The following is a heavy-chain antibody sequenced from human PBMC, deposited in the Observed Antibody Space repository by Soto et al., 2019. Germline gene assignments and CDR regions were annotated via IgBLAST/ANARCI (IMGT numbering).Heavy chain of an antibody. Sequence: EVQLVESGGGLVQPGGSLRLSCAASGFTFSSYSMNWVRQAPGKGLEWVSYISSSSSTIYYADSLKGRFTISRDNAKNSLYLQMNSLRAEDTAVYYCARDPLDDYGDYSYAFDIWGQGTMVTVSS. CDR2: ISSSSSTI. J-gene: IGHJ3*02. CDR1: GFTFSSYS. V-gene: IGHV3-48*01. D-gene: IGHD4-17*01. CDR3: ARDPLDDYGDYSYAFDI.